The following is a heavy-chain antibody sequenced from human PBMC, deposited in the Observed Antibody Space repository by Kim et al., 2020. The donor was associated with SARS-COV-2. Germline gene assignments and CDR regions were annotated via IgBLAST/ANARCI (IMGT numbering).Heavy chain of an antibody. CDR3: ARGWESGTVDAFDI. CDR1: GYTFTSYD. J-gene: IGHJ3*02. D-gene: IGHD2-2*01. V-gene: IGHV1-8*01. CDR2: MNPNSGNT. Sequence: ASVKVSCKASGYTFTSYDINWVRQATGQGLEWMGWMNPNSGNTGYAQKFQGRVTMTRNTSISTAYMELSSLRSEDTAVYYCARGWESGTVDAFDIWGQRTMVTVSS.